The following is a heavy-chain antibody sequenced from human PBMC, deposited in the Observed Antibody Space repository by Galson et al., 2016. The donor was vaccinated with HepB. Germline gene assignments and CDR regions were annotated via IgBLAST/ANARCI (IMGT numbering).Heavy chain of an antibody. CDR1: GFTFGDSY. Sequence: SLRLSCAASGFTFGDSYMSWIRQAPGKGLEWISCITGSGTVLFYADSVKGRFTTSRDSSKDTLYLQMNSLRVEDTAVYYCARGTGMANGDFEHWGQGTLVTVSS. D-gene: IGHD5-24*01. CDR2: ITGSGTVL. CDR3: ARGTGMANGDFEH. V-gene: IGHV3-11*04. J-gene: IGHJ4*02.